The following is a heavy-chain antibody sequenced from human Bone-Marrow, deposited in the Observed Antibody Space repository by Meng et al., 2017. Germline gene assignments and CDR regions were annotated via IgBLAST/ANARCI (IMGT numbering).Heavy chain of an antibody. V-gene: IGHV3-7*01. CDR3: ARVKSVWFGEFSPPNAFDI. CDR1: GGSFSGYY. CDR2: IKQDGSEK. Sequence: ETLSLTCAVYGGSFSGYYWSWIRQPPGKGLEWVANIKQDGSEKYYVDSVKGRFTISRDNAKNSLYLQMNSLRAEDTAVYYCARVKSVWFGEFSPPNAFDIWGQGTMVTVSS. D-gene: IGHD3-10*01. J-gene: IGHJ3*02.